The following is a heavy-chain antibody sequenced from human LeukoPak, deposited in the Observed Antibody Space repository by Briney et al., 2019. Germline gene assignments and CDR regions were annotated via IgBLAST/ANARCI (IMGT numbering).Heavy chain of an antibody. Sequence: GASVKVSCKASGYTFTSYGISWVRQAPGQGLEWMGWISAYNGNTNYAQKLQGRVTVTTDTSTSTAYMELRSLRSDDTAVYYCARGHFDFWSGHLAIGYWGQGTLVTVSS. CDR2: ISAYNGNT. D-gene: IGHD3-3*01. CDR3: ARGHFDFWSGHLAIGY. V-gene: IGHV1-18*01. J-gene: IGHJ4*02. CDR1: GYTFTSYG.